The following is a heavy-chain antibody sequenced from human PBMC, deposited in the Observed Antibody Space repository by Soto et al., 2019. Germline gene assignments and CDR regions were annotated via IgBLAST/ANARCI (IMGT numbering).Heavy chain of an antibody. CDR2: IFHDGKT. CDR3: ARHEGWTGPDQ. Sequence: XTLSLPCAVSGASVGSGGWWSWVLQPPVKGLEWIAEIFHDGKTNYSPSLKSRVTISVDKSQNQFSLNVYSLTAADTAVYYCARHEGWTGPDQWGQGTLGTVS. CDR1: GASVGSGGW. V-gene: IGHV4-4*02. D-gene: IGHD2-8*02. J-gene: IGHJ5*02.